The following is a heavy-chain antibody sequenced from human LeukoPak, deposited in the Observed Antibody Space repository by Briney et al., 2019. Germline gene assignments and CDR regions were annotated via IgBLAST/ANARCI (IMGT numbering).Heavy chain of an antibody. D-gene: IGHD1-14*01. J-gene: IGHJ3*02. CDR1: GFTFSSYA. CDR3: AKDFIPAEWNAFDI. Sequence: GRSLRLSCAASGFTFSSYAMSWVRQAPGKGLEWVSAISGSGGSTYYADSVKGRFTMSRDNAKNSLYLQMNSLRAEDTALYYCAKDFIPAEWNAFDIWGQGTMVTVSS. CDR2: ISGSGGST. V-gene: IGHV3-23*01.